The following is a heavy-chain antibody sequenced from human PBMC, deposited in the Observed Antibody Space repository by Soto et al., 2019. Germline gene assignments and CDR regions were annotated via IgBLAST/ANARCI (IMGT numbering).Heavy chain of an antibody. CDR3: AKAGGSYPTYYGMDV. Sequence: RLSCAASGFTFSSYAMSWVRQAPGKGLEWVSAISGSGGSTYYADSVKGRFTISRDNSKNTLYLQMNSLRAEDTAVYYCAKAGGSYPTYYGMDVWGQGTTVTVSS. J-gene: IGHJ6*02. V-gene: IGHV3-23*01. D-gene: IGHD1-26*01. CDR2: ISGSGGST. CDR1: GFTFSSYA.